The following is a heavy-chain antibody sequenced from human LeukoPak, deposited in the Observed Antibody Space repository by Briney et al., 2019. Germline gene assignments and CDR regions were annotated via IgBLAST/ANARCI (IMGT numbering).Heavy chain of an antibody. V-gene: IGHV3-30*02. CDR2: IRYDGSNK. Sequence: PGGSLRLSCAASGFTFSSYGMHWVRQAPGKGLEWVAFIRYDGSNKYYADSVKGRFTISRDNFKNTLYLQMNSLRAEDTAVYYCAKEDATMVTIDYWGQGTLVTVSS. CDR3: AKEDATMVTIDY. J-gene: IGHJ4*02. CDR1: GFTFSSYG. D-gene: IGHD5-18*01.